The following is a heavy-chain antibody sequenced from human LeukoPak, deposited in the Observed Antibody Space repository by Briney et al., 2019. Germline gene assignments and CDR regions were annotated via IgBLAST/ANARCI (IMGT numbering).Heavy chain of an antibody. V-gene: IGHV4-59*01. J-gene: IGHJ4*02. CDR2: IHYSGST. CDR1: GGSINSYY. CDR3: AGNYYDSSGPFS. Sequence: SETLSLTCTVSGGSINSYYWSWIRQPPGKGLEWIGYIHYSGSTNYNPSLKSRVTISVDTSRNQFSLDLNSVTAADTAVYYCAGNYYDSSGPFSWSQGTLVTVSS. D-gene: IGHD3-22*01.